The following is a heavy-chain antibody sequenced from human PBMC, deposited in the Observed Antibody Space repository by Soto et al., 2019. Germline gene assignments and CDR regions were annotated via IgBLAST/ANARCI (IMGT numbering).Heavy chain of an antibody. Sequence: EVQLVESGGGLVQPGGYLRLSCAASGFTVSTNYMSWVRQAPGKGLEPVSVIYSGGITHYADSGKGRFTISRDNSKNTLYLQMNSLRAEDTAVYYCARVGYSSCWFRHWGQGTLVTVSS. CDR2: IYSGGIT. V-gene: IGHV3-66*01. CDR3: ARVGYSSCWFRH. J-gene: IGHJ4*02. D-gene: IGHD6-19*01. CDR1: GFTVSTNY.